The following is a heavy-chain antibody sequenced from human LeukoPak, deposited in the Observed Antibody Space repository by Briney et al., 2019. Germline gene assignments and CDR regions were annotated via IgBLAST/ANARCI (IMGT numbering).Heavy chain of an antibody. CDR1: GYTFTNYD. J-gene: IGHJ4*02. V-gene: IGHV1-18*01. CDR2: ISGDNGNT. D-gene: IGHD1-26*01. CDR3: ARDRYGVRSGSCDY. Sequence: ASVKVSCKTSGYTFTNYDIYWVRQAPGQGLEWMGWISGDNGNTNYAQNLQGRVTMTTDTSTSTAYMELRSLRYDDTAVYYCARDRYGVRSGSCDYWGQGTLVTVSS.